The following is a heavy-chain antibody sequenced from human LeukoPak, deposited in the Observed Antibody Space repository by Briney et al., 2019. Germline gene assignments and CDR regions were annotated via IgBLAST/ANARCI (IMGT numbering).Heavy chain of an antibody. Sequence: ASVKVSCKASEYTFTDYYIHWVRQAPGQGLEWMGWINPATGGTNYPQKFRGRVTMARDTSISSAYMELSSLISDDTAVYYCARDSGGIDYSAYFFDFWGQGTLVTVS. CDR1: EYTFTDYY. CDR2: INPATGGT. CDR3: ARDSGGIDYSAYFFDF. J-gene: IGHJ4*02. V-gene: IGHV1-2*02. D-gene: IGHD1-26*01.